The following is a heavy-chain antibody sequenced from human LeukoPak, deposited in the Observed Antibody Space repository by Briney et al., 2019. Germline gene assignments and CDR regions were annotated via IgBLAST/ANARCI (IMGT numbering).Heavy chain of an antibody. CDR3: ATQYYYGSGYPFDP. V-gene: IGHV4-4*07. D-gene: IGHD3-10*01. CDR2: IYTSGST. Sequence: PSETLSLTCTVSGGSISSYYWSWIRQPAGKGLEWIGRIYTSGSTNYNPSLKSRVTISVDKSKNQFSLKLSSVTAADTVVYYCATQYYYGSGYPFDPWGQGTLVTVSS. J-gene: IGHJ5*02. CDR1: GGSISSYY.